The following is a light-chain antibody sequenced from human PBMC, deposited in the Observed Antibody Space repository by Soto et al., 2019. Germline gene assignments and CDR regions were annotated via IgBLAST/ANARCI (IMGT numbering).Light chain of an antibody. CDR1: KSDIGVYDV. J-gene: IGLJ1*01. V-gene: IGLV2-8*01. Sequence: QSALTQPPSASGSPGQSVTISCTGTKSDIGVYDVVSWYQHHPGKAPRLIIYEVVQRPSGVPDRFSGSKSGNTASLTVSGRQAADEADYFCKSYAGSNTYVFGSGTKLTVL. CDR3: KSYAGSNTYV. CDR2: EVV.